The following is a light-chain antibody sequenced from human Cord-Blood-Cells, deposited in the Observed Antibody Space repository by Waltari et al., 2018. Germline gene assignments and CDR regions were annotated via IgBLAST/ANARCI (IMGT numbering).Light chain of an antibody. J-gene: IGKJ1*01. V-gene: IGKV3-15*01. CDR3: QQYNNWPPWT. Sequence: EIVMTQSPATLSVSPGERATLPCRASQSVSSNLAWYQQKPGQAPRLLSYGASTRATGSPARFSGGGSGTEFTLTISSLRSEDFAVYYCQQYNNWPPWTFGQGTKVEIK. CDR1: QSVSSN. CDR2: GAS.